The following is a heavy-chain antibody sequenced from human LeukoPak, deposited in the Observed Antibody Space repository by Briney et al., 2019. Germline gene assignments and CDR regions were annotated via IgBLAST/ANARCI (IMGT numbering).Heavy chain of an antibody. D-gene: IGHD2-15*01. CDR3: ARVSVATYYYYGMDV. V-gene: IGHV3-74*01. J-gene: IGHJ6*02. Sequence: GGSLRLSCAASGFTFSSFWMHWVRQAPGKGLVWVSRINSDGSSTNYADSVKGRFTNSRDNAKNTLYLQMNSLTAEDTAVYYCARVSVATYYYYGMDVWGQGTTVTVS. CDR1: GFTFSSFW. CDR2: INSDGSST.